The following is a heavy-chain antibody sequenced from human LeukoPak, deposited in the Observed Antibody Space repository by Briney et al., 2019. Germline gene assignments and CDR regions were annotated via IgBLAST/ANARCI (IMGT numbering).Heavy chain of an antibody. D-gene: IGHD2-15*01. CDR2: IYYSGSL. J-gene: IGHJ4*02. CDR3: ARGFPVEN. V-gene: IGHV4-59*01. Sequence: SETLSLTCTVSGGSISSDYWSWIRQPPGKGLEWIGNIYYSGSLNYNPSLKSRVTISADASKSQFSLKISSVTAADTAVYYCARGFPVENWGQGTLVTVSS. CDR1: GGSISSDY.